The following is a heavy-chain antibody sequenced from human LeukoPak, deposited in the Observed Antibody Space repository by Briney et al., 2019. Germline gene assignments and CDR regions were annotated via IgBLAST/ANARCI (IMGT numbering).Heavy chain of an antibody. CDR1: GFTVSSNY. V-gene: IGHV3-66*01. Sequence: GGSLRLSCAASGFTVSSNYMSWVRQAPGKGLEWVSVIYSGGSTYYADSVKGRFTISRDNSKNTLYLQMNSLRAEDTAVYYCAIDIYYYDSSGYYLPGGSDYWGQGTLVTVSS. CDR3: AIDIYYYDSSGYYLPGGSDY. CDR2: IYSGGST. J-gene: IGHJ4*02. D-gene: IGHD3-22*01.